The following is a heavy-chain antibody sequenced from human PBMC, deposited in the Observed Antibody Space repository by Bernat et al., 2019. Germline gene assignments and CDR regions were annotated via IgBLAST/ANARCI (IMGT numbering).Heavy chain of an antibody. CDR1: DSFSSSFW. J-gene: IGHJ3*02. Sequence: EVQLVESGGGLVQPGGSLRPSVPAFDSFSSSFWMGWFGQVPGRGLEWVANIKDDGMDQYYVKSMKGRFTIARDNAKSSLYLQMNSLRAEDTAIYYCARYCSSTGCTDAFDIWGQGTMVTVSS. D-gene: IGHD2-2*01. CDR3: ARYCSSTGCTDAFDI. CDR2: IKDDGMDQ. V-gene: IGHV3-7*03.